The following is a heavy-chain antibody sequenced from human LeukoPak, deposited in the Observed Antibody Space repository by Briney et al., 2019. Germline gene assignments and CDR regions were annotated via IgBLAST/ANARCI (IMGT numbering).Heavy chain of an antibody. J-gene: IGHJ4*02. D-gene: IGHD3-3*01. CDR1: GYTFTSYA. Sequence: GASVKVSCKASGYTFTSYAMHWVRQAPGQRLEWMGWISAYNGNTNYAQKFQGRVTMTTDTSTSTAYMELRSLRSDDTAVYYCAKGVAHFDSWGQGTLVTVSS. CDR2: ISAYNGNT. CDR3: AKGVAHFDS. V-gene: IGHV1-3*01.